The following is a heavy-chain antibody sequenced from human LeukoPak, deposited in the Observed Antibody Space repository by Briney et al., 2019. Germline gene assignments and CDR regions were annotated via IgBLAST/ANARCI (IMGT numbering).Heavy chain of an antibody. CDR3: ARVETYCSSTSCLGDWFDP. CDR2: IDHSGST. V-gene: IGHV4-38-2*02. J-gene: IGHJ5*02. Sequence: SETLSLTCTVSGYSISSGYYWGWIRQPPGKGLEWIGSIDHSGSTYYNPSLKSRVTISVDTSKNQFSLKLSSVTAADTAVYYCARVETYCSSTSCLGDWFDPWGQGTLVTVSS. CDR1: GYSISSGYY. D-gene: IGHD2-2*01.